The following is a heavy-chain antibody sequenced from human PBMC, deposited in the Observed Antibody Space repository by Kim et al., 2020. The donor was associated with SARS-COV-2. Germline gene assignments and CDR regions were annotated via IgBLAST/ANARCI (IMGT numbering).Heavy chain of an antibody. Sequence: GGSLRLSCAASGFTFSSYDMHWVRQATGKGLEWVSAIGTAGDTYYPGSVKGRFTISRENAKNSLYLQMNSLRAGDTAVYYCARELRAAGPSYYYYGMDVWGQGTTVTVSS. CDR3: ARELRAAGPSYYYYGMDV. J-gene: IGHJ6*02. CDR2: IGTAGDT. V-gene: IGHV3-13*04. D-gene: IGHD6-13*01. CDR1: GFTFSSYD.